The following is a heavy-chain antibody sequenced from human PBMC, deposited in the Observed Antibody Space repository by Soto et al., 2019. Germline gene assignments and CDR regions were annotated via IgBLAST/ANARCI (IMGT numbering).Heavy chain of an antibody. Sequence: VQLVESGGGLVKPGGSLRLSCAASGFTFSDYYMSWIRQAPGKGLEWVSYISSSSSYTNYADSVKGRFTISRDNAKNSLYLQMNSLRAEDTAVYYCARDLCSSTSCYGVFDYWGQGTLVTVSS. CDR3: ARDLCSSTSCYGVFDY. CDR1: GFTFSDYY. V-gene: IGHV3-11*06. D-gene: IGHD2-2*01. J-gene: IGHJ4*02. CDR2: ISSSSSYT.